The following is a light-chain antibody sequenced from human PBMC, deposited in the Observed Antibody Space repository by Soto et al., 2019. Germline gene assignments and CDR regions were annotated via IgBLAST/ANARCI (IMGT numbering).Light chain of an antibody. CDR3: QQRSNWPLFT. Sequence: EMVLTQSPGTLSLSPGERASLSCRASQSVSSYLAWYQQKPGQAPRLLIYDASNRATGIPARFSGSGSGTDFTLTISSLEPEDFAVYYCQQRSNWPLFTFGPGTKVDIK. J-gene: IGKJ3*01. CDR2: DAS. V-gene: IGKV3-11*01. CDR1: QSVSSY.